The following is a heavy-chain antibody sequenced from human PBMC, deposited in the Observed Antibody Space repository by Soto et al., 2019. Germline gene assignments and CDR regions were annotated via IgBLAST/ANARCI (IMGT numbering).Heavy chain of an antibody. D-gene: IGHD3-22*01. CDR2: IYYSGST. V-gene: IGHV4-31*02. CDR3: ARVRTYYYDSSGYYFFDY. CDR1: CGSISSGGYY. Sequence: SETPSLTWTVSCGSISSGGYYCILIRQHPGKGLEWIGYIYYSGSTYYNPSLKSRVTISVDTSKNQFSLKLSSVTAADTAVYYCARVRTYYYDSSGYYFFDYWGQGTLVTVSS. J-gene: IGHJ4*02.